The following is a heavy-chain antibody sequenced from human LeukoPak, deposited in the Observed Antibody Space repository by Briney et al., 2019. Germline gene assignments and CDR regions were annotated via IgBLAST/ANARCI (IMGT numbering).Heavy chain of an antibody. CDR3: ARLGWGIVGATPYFDY. CDR1: GGSISSSSYY. Sequence: PSETLSLTCTVSGGSISSSSYYWGWIRQPPGKGLEWIGSIYYSGSTYYNPSLKSRVTISVDTSKNQFSLKLSSVTAAVTAVYYCARLGWGIVGATPYFDYWGQGTLVTVSS. D-gene: IGHD1-26*01. CDR2: IYYSGST. V-gene: IGHV4-39*01. J-gene: IGHJ4*02.